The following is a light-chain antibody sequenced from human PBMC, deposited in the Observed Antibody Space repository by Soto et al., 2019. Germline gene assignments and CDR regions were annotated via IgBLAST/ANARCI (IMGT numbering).Light chain of an antibody. V-gene: IGLV2-8*01. CDR3: SSYAGSNNLV. CDR1: SSDVGGYNY. J-gene: IGLJ3*02. CDR2: EVT. Sequence: ALTQPPSASGSPGQSVTISCTGTSSDVGGYNYVSWYQQHPGKAPKLMIYEVTKRPSGVPDRFSGSKSGNTASLTVSGLQAEDEANYFCSSYAGSNNLVFGGGTKVTVL.